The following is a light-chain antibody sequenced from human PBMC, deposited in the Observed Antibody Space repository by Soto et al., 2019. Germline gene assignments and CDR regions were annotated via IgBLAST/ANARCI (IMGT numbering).Light chain of an antibody. V-gene: IGLV2-18*02. CDR3: YSFTTSNTYV. J-gene: IGLJ1*01. CDR1: SSDVGTYNH. CDR2: EVS. Sequence: QSALTQPPSVSGSPGQSVTISCSGTSSDVGTYNHVSWYQQAPGTAPKVMIYEVSSRPSGVPDRFSGSKSGNTASLTISGLQPEDEADYYCYSFTTSNTYVFGTGTQLTVL.